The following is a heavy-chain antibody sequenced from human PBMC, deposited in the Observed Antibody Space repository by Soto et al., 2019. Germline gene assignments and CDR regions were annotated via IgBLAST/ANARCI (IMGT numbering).Heavy chain of an antibody. CDR3: AKDSIAEAARPHYFDS. J-gene: IGHJ4*02. Sequence: EVQLLESGGGLVQPGRSLRLSCAASGFTFSSYAMSWVRQAPGKGLEWVSAISGSGGSAYYADSVKGRFTISRDNSKNTLYLQMDSLTAEVTAVCYCAKDSIAEAARPHYFDSWGQGTLVAFSS. CDR2: ISGSGGSA. CDR1: GFTFSSYA. D-gene: IGHD6-19*01. V-gene: IGHV3-23*01.